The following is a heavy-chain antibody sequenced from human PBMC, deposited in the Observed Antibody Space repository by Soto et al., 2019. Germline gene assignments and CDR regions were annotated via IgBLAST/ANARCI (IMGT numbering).Heavy chain of an antibody. D-gene: IGHD3-22*01. J-gene: IGHJ5*02. CDR1: GFTFSRDA. Sequence: QVQLVESGGGVVQPGKSLRLSCEASGFTFSRDAMFWVRQAPGRGLEWVAVISYDGSDKYYADFAKGRFTISRDNSRDTLYLQMDSLTLEDTAVYSCARDWGYDSSFNWFDPWGQGTPVSVSS. V-gene: IGHV3-30*04. CDR2: ISYDGSDK. CDR3: ARDWGYDSSFNWFDP.